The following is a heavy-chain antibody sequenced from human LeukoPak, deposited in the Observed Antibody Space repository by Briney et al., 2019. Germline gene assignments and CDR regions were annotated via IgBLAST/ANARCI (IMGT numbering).Heavy chain of an antibody. V-gene: IGHV3-7*01. Sequence: GGSLRLSCAAAGFTLSNYWMTWVRQAPGKGLEWVANIKQGASEKHYVDSVKGRFTISRDDTKDSLYLQMNSLGAEDTAVYYCAGEPQGDSSGYDAFDIWGQGTMVTVSS. D-gene: IGHD3-22*01. J-gene: IGHJ3*02. CDR3: AGEPQGDSSGYDAFDI. CDR1: GFTLSNYW. CDR2: IKQGASEK.